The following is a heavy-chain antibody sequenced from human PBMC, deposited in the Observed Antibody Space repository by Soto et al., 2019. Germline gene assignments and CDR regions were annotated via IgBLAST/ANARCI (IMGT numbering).Heavy chain of an antibody. CDR3: GSGRLTYDAFDI. CDR1: GGSISSSSYY. J-gene: IGHJ3*02. CDR2: IYYSGST. V-gene: IGHV4-39*01. D-gene: IGHD3-10*01. Sequence: QLQLQESGPGLVKPSETLSLTCTVSGGSISSSSYYWGWIRQPPGKGLEWIGSIYYSGSTYYNPSLKSRVTISVDTSKNQFALKLSSVTAADTAVYYCGSGRLTYDAFDIWGQGTMVTVSS.